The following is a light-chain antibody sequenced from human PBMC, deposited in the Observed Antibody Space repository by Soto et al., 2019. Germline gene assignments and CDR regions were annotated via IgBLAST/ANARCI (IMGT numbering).Light chain of an antibody. V-gene: IGLV1-40*01. Sequence: QSELTQPPSVSGAPGQRVTISCTGSSSNIGADYDVNWYQQFPGTAPKLLIYGNDNRPSGVPDRFSGSKSDTSASLAVTGLQAEDEADYYCSSYAGDNIFLFGTGTKLTVL. CDR3: SSYAGDNIFL. CDR2: GND. J-gene: IGLJ1*01. CDR1: SSNIGADYD.